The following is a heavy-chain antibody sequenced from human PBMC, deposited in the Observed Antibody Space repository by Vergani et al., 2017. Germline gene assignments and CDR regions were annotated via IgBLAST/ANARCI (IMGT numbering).Heavy chain of an antibody. D-gene: IGHD5-12*01. V-gene: IGHV4-38-2*01. CDR2: IYHSGST. J-gene: IGHJ4*02. Sequence: QVQLQESGPGLVEPSETLSLTCAVSGYSIRNGYYWGWIRQPPGKGLEWIGSIYHSGSTHYNPSLKSRVTISVATSKNDFSLKVTSVTAADTAVYYCTRQHQEGASGPPSVPTWGQG. CDR3: TRQHQEGASGPPSVPT. CDR1: GYSIRNGYY.